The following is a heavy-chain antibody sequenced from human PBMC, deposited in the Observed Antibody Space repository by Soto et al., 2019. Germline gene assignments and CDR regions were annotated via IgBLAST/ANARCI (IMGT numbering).Heavy chain of an antibody. J-gene: IGHJ4*02. Sequence: QLQLQESGPGLVKPSETLSLSCSVSGDSIRNRNYYWAWIRQPPGNGLEWIVSRYDDASTVYNPALMVRVTISIDTSKKQLSLKVTSVTAADTAVYYCARGILLGPSGYYLDFWGQGTLVTVSS. D-gene: IGHD3-22*01. V-gene: IGHV4-39*01. CDR2: RYDDAST. CDR3: ARGILLGPSGYYLDF. CDR1: GDSIRNRNYY.